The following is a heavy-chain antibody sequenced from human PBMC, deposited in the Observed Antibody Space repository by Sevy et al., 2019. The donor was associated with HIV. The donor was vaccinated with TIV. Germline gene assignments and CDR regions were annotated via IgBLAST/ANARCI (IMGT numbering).Heavy chain of an antibody. CDR1: GFTFGSYG. D-gene: IGHD2-15*01. V-gene: IGHV3-30*19. J-gene: IGHJ4*02. CDR3: AGAVAATLALDS. Sequence: GGSLRLSCTVSGFTFGSYGMHWVRQAPGKGLQWVAIISYDGGKEYYADSVRGRFTISRDNSKNTLFLQMNSLSAEDTALYFCAGAVAATLALDSWGQGTLVTVSS. CDR2: ISYDGGKE.